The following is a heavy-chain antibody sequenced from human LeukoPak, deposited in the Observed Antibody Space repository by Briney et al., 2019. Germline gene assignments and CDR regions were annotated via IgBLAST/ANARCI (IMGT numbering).Heavy chain of an antibody. D-gene: IGHD6-19*01. J-gene: IGHJ4*02. CDR1: GGSISSSPYY. CDR3: ARHASVDGNWPRPLDY. V-gene: IGHV4-39*01. CDR2: IYYSGST. Sequence: PSETLSLTCTVSGGSISSSPYYWGWIRQPPGKGQEWIGNIYYSGSTYYNPSLKTRVTISVDTSKNQFSLKLTSVTAADTAVYYCARHASVDGNWPRPLDYWGQGSLVTVSS.